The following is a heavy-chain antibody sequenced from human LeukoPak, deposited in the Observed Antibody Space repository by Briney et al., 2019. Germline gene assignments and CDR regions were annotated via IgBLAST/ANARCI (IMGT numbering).Heavy chain of an antibody. CDR1: GFTFSSYG. V-gene: IGHV3-23*01. CDR2: ISGSGGST. J-gene: IGHJ5*02. D-gene: IGHD3-16*01. Sequence: GGSLRLSCAASGFTFSSYGMSWVRQAPGKGLEWVSAISGSGGSTYYADSVKGRFTISRDNSKNTLYLQMNSLRAEDTAVYYCAKDVSNRGWGSWFDPWGQGTLVTVSS. CDR3: AKDVSNRGWGSWFDP.